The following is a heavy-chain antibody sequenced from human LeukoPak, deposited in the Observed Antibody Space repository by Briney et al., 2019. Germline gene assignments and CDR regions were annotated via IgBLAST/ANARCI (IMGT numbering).Heavy chain of an antibody. CDR2: IYYSGTT. CDR3: ARQPPGSYQWAFDY. Sequence: SETLSLTCTVSGDSISSGTHFWGWIRQPTGKGLEWIGTIYYSGTTYYNPSLKSRVTISVDTSNNQFSLKLSSVTAADTAVYYCARQPPGSYQWAFDYWGQGTLVAVSS. J-gene: IGHJ4*02. D-gene: IGHD1-26*01. CDR1: GDSISSGTHF. V-gene: IGHV4-39*01.